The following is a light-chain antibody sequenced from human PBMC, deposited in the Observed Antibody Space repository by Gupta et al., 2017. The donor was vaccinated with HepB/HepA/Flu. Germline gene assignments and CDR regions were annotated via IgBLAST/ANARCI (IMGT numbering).Light chain of an antibody. CDR2: AAS. Sequence: DIQMTQSPSSLSASVGDSVTITCRASQGIKNYLTGFQQKPGKAPTSLFYAASSLQSGVPSRFSGSGSGTDFTLTISSLQPEYFATYYCQHYDSFPITFGGGTKVEIK. V-gene: IGKV1-16*01. CDR3: QHYDSFPIT. J-gene: IGKJ4*01. CDR1: QGIKNY.